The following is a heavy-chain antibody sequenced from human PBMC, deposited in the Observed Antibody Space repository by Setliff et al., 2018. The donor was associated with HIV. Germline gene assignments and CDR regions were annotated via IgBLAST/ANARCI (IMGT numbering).Heavy chain of an antibody. CDR1: GYSFTNYW. Sequence: LKISCKGSGYSFTNYWIGWVRQVPGKGLEWMGIIYPADSDTRYSPSFQGQVTISADKSISTAYLQWSSLRASDTAVYYCSRASDPSHRMPPTNYYYYMDVWGKGTKVTSP. D-gene: IGHD2-2*01. J-gene: IGHJ6*03. CDR2: IYPADSDT. V-gene: IGHV5-51*01. CDR3: SRASDPSHRMPPTNYYYYMDV.